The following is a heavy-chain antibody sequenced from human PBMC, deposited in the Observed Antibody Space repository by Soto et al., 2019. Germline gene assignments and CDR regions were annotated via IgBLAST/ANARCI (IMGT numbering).Heavy chain of an antibody. CDR2: VYVSDSET. CDR3: ARRGTLSGRDAFDV. J-gene: IGHJ3*01. CDR1: GVTFSSYA. D-gene: IGHD5-12*01. Sequence: KVSCKASGVTFSSYAISWVRQMSGKGLEWVGSVYVSDSETKYSPSFQGQVTISADKYTNTAYLYWSSLKASDTAMYYCARRGTLSGRDAFDVWGEGTMVTVSS. V-gene: IGHV5-51*01.